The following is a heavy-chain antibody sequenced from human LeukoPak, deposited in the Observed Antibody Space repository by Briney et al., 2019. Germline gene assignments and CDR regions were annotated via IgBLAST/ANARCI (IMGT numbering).Heavy chain of an antibody. CDR1: GGSISSYY. CDR3: ARVMGATTLDY. J-gene: IGHJ4*02. V-gene: IGHV4-59*01. CDR2: IYHSGST. Sequence: PSETLSLTCTVSGGSISSYYWSWIRQPPGKGLEWIGYIYHSGSTNYNPSLKSRVTISVDTSKNQFSLKLSSVTAADTAVYYCARVMGATTLDYWGQGTLVTVSS. D-gene: IGHD1-26*01.